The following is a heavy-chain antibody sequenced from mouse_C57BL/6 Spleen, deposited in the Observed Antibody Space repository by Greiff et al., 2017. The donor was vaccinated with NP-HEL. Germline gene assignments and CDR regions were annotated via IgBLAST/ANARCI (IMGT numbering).Heavy chain of an antibody. J-gene: IGHJ2*01. CDR3: ARGVLRSLFDY. CDR2: INPYNGGT. V-gene: IGHV1-19*01. CDR1: GYTFTDYY. Sequence: VQLQQSGPVLVKPGASVKMSCKASGYTFTDYYMNWVKQSHGKSLEWIGVINPYNGGTSYNQKFKGKATLTVDKSSSTAYMELNSLTSEDSAVYYCARGVLRSLFDYWGQGTTLTVSS. D-gene: IGHD1-1*01.